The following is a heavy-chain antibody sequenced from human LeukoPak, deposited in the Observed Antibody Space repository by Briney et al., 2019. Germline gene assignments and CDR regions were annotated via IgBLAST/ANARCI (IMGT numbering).Heavy chain of an antibody. V-gene: IGHV4-59*08. D-gene: IGHD3-22*01. CDR2: IYYSWST. J-gene: IGHJ4*02. Sequence: SETLSLTCTVSGGSISYYYWSWIRQPPGKGLEWIGYIYYSWSTNYNPSLKSRVTISVDTSKNQFSLKLSSVTAADTAVYYCASYDSSGASGNWGQGTLVTVSS. CDR3: ASYDSSGASGN. CDR1: GGSISYYY.